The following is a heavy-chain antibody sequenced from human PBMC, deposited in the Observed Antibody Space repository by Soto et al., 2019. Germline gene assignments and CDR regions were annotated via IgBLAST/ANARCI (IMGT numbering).Heavy chain of an antibody. D-gene: IGHD5-18*01. J-gene: IGHJ4*02. CDR3: ARTLYSYGPRFDY. CDR2: IYYSGST. CDR1: GGSTSSYY. V-gene: IGHV4-39*07. Sequence: SETLSLTCTVSGGSTSSYYWGWIRQPPGKGLEWIGSIYYSGSTYYNPSLKSRVTISVDTSKNQFSLKLSSVTAADTAVYYCARTLYSYGPRFDYWGQGTLVTVSS.